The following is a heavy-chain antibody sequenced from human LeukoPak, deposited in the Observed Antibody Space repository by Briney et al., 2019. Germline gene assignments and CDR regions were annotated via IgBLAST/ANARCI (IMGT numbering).Heavy chain of an antibody. CDR3: ARAPLMFDFWSGRRYHYMDV. Sequence: ASVKVSCKASGYTFTSYDINWVRQATGQGLEWMGWMNPNSGNTGYAQKFQGRVTITRNTSISTAYMELSSLRSEDTAVYYCARAPLMFDFWSGRRYHYMDVWGKGTTVTVSS. V-gene: IGHV1-8*01. D-gene: IGHD3-3*01. J-gene: IGHJ6*03. CDR2: MNPNSGNT. CDR1: GYTFTSYD.